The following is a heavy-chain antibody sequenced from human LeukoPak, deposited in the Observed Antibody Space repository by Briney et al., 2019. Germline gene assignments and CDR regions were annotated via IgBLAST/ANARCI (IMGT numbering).Heavy chain of an antibody. V-gene: IGHV3-30*18. CDR1: GFTFSSYG. CDR2: ISYDGSNK. J-gene: IGHJ1*01. Sequence: GGSLRLSCAASGFTFSSYGMHWVRQAPGKGLEGGAVISYDGSNKYYADSVKGRFTISRDNSKNTLYLQMNSLRAEDTAVYYCAKPPRALGAAEYFQHWGQGTLVTVSS. CDR3: AKPPRALGAAEYFQH.